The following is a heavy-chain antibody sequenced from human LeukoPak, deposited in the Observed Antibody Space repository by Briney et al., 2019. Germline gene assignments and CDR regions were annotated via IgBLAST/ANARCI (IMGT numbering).Heavy chain of an antibody. CDR3: AGNFTTGDAFDY. CDR1: GGSISGSY. J-gene: IGHJ4*02. V-gene: IGHV4-59*01. D-gene: IGHD7-27*01. CDR2: IYYSGST. Sequence: PSETLSLTCTVSGGSISGSYWDWIRQPPGKGLEWIGYIYYSGSTNYNPSLKSRVTISVDTSKKQFSLKLTSVTAADTAVYYCAGNFTTGDAFDYWAREPWSPSPQ.